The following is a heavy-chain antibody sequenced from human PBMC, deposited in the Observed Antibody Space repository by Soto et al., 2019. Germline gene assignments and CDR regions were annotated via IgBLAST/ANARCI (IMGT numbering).Heavy chain of an antibody. D-gene: IGHD2-15*01. Sequence: EVQLLESGGGLVQPGGSLRLSCAASGFTFSSSAMSWVRQAPGKGLEWVSAISGSGGSTYYADSGKGRFTISRDNSKNTLYLQMNSLRAEDTAVYYCAKDRGSGGSRSGFDPWGQGTLVTVSS. J-gene: IGHJ5*02. CDR1: GFTFSSSA. CDR2: ISGSGGST. CDR3: AKDRGSGGSRSGFDP. V-gene: IGHV3-23*01.